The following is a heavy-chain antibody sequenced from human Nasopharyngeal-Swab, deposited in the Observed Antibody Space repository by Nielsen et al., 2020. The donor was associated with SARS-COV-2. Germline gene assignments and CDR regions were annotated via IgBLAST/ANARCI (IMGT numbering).Heavy chain of an antibody. D-gene: IGHD2/OR15-2a*01. CDR2: ISGSGGSI. V-gene: IGHV3-23*01. CDR1: GFTFSSYA. Sequence: GESLKISCAASGFTFSSYAMSWVRQAPGKGLEWVSAISGSGGSIYYADSVKGRFTISRDNSKNTLYLQMSSLRAEDTATYYCAREGIDAFDIWGQGTMVTVSS. CDR3: AREGIDAFDI. J-gene: IGHJ3*02.